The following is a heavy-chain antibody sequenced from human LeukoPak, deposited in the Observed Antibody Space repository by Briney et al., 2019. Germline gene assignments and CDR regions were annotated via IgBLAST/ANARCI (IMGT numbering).Heavy chain of an antibody. Sequence: LPGGSLRVSCAAAGFTFSSYSMNWVRQAPGKGLEWVSYISSSSSTIYYADSVKGRFTISRDNAKNSLYLQMNSLRDEDTAVYYCATVSWRLTYSAIDYWGQGTLVSVSS. CDR2: ISSSSSTI. CDR3: ATVSWRLTYSAIDY. CDR1: GFTFSSYS. J-gene: IGHJ4*02. D-gene: IGHD6-13*01. V-gene: IGHV3-48*02.